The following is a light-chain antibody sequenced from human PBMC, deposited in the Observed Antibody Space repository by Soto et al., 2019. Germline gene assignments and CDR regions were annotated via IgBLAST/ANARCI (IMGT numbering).Light chain of an antibody. Sequence: QSALTQPASVSGSPGQSITISCSGTGSDFGAYNYVSWYQQHPAKAPKLMIYDVSNRPSGVSDRFSGSKSGNTASLTISGLQAEDEADYYFYSYTSSSTYVFGSGTKLTVL. CDR2: DVS. J-gene: IGLJ1*01. CDR1: GSDFGAYNY. CDR3: YSYTSSSTYV. V-gene: IGLV2-14*01.